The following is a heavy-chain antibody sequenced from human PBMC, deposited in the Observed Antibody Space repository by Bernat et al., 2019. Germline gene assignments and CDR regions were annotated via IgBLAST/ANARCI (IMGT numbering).Heavy chain of an antibody. V-gene: IGHV3-21*01. CDR1: GFTFSSYS. CDR2: ISSSSSYI. J-gene: IGHJ4*02. CDR3: ARETGLAARYFDY. D-gene: IGHD6-6*01. Sequence: LVESGGGLVKPGGSLRLSCAASGFTFSSYSMNWVRQAPGKGLEWVSSISSSSSYIYYADSVKGRFTISRDNAKNSLYLQMNSLRAEDTAVYYCARETGLAARYFDYWGQGTLVTVSS.